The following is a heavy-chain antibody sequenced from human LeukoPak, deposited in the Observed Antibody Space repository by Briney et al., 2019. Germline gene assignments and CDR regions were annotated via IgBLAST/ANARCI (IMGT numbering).Heavy chain of an antibody. CDR2: IDSDGSRI. D-gene: IGHD2-15*01. CDR1: GFTFSSYW. J-gene: IGHJ4*02. Sequence: GGSLRLSCAASGFTFSSYWMYWVRHAPGKGLVRVSRIDSDGSRISHGDLVRRRFTISRYNAKNTLYLQLNSLRAEDPAVDYCAGCRGRSSLCFDSWGQGTLVTVSS. CDR3: AGCRGRSSLCFDS. V-gene: IGHV3-74*01.